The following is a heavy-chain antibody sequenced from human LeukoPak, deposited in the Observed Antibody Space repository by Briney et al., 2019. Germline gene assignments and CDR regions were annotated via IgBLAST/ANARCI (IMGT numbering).Heavy chain of an antibody. CDR3: ARERGMRELRTWFDP. CDR1: GGSITFGSYY. CDR2: VYVTGIT. Sequence: SETPSLTCNVSGGSITFGSYYWNWIRQPAGKTLEWIGRVYVTGITNYNPSLKSRVTISLDKARNQVSLMLTSVTAADTAVYYCARERGMRELRTWFDPWGQGSLVTVST. J-gene: IGHJ5*02. D-gene: IGHD3-16*01. V-gene: IGHV4-61*02.